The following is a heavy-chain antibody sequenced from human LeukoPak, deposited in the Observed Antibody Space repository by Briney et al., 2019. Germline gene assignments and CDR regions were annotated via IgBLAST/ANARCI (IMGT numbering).Heavy chain of an antibody. D-gene: IGHD4-17*01. CDR1: GYSISSGYY. V-gene: IGHV4-38-2*02. Sequence: SETLSLTCTVSGYSISSGYYWGWIRQPPGKGLEWIGSIYYSGSTYYNPSLKSRVTISVDTSKNQFSLKLSSVTAADTAVYYCARLDDYGDYLWWGQGTLVTVSS. CDR2: IYYSGST. CDR3: ARLDDYGDYLW. J-gene: IGHJ4*02.